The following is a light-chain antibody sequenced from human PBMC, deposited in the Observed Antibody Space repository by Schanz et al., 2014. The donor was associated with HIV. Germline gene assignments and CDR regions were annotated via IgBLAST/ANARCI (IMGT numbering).Light chain of an antibody. Sequence: QSALTQPASVSGSLGQSITISCTGTSGDVGRYDYVSWYQQHPGKAPKLTLYDVDNRPAGVSNRFSGSKSGNTASLTVSGLQAEDEADYYCSSYEGIHNWVFGGGTKLTVL. CDR1: SGDVGRYDY. CDR3: SSYEGIHNWV. V-gene: IGLV2-14*03. CDR2: DVD. J-gene: IGLJ3*02.